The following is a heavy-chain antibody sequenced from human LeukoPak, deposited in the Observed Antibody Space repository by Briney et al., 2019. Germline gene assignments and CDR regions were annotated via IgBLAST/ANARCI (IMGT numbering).Heavy chain of an antibody. Sequence: GGSLRLSCAASGFTFSFYWMSWVRQAPGKGLERVANMNRDGSEINYVDSVRGRFTISRDNAKNSVDLQMNSLRAEDKAVYFCVRDLGFSTFDNWGQGTLVTVSS. V-gene: IGHV3-7*01. J-gene: IGHJ4*02. CDR1: GFTFSFYW. D-gene: IGHD5/OR15-5a*01. CDR3: VRDLGFSTFDN. CDR2: MNRDGSEI.